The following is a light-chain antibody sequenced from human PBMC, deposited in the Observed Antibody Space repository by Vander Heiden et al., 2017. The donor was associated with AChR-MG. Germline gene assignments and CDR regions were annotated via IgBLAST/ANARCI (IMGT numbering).Light chain of an antibody. V-gene: IGLV1-47*01. Sequence: QSVLTQPPSASGTPGQRVTMPCSGSSSHIGSNYVYWYQQLPGTAPKLLIYRNNQRPSGVPDRFSGSKSGTSASLAISGLRSEDEADYYCAAWDDSLSGRVFGGGTKLTVL. CDR3: AAWDDSLSGRV. CDR1: SSHIGSNY. CDR2: RNN. J-gene: IGLJ3*02.